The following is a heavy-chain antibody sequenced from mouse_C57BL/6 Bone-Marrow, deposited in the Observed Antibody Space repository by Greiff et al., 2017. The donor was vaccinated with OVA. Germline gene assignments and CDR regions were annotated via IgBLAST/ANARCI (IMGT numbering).Heavy chain of an antibody. Sequence: EVKLVESGGGLVKPGGSLKLSCAASVFTFSDYGMHWVRQAPEQGLEWVAYIRSGSSTIYYADTVKGRFTISRDNAKNTLFLQMTSLRSEDTAMYYCARLLDGSSFPYWGQGTLVTVSA. CDR2: IRSGSSTI. V-gene: IGHV5-17*01. CDR1: VFTFSDYG. CDR3: ARLLDGSSFPY. J-gene: IGHJ3*01. D-gene: IGHD1-1*01.